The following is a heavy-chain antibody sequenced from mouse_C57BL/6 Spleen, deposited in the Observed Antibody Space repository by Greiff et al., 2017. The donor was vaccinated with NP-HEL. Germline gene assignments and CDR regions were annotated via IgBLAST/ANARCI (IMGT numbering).Heavy chain of an antibody. D-gene: IGHD1-1*01. CDR2: INPDSSTI. V-gene: IGHV4-1*01. CDR3: ARLYYYGSSLVGYYAMDY. Sequence: EVKLLESGGGLVQPGGSLKLSCAASGIDFSRYWLSWVRRAPGKGLEWIGEINPDSSTINYAPSLKDKFIISRDNAKNTLYLQMSKVRSEDTALYYCARLYYYGSSLVGYYAMDYWGQGTSVTVSS. J-gene: IGHJ4*01. CDR1: GIDFSRYW.